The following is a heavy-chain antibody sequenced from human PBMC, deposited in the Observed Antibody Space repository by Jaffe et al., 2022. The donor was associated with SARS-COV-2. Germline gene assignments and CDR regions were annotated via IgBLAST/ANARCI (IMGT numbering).Heavy chain of an antibody. CDR3: ARGGRLPVSGTEY. Sequence: QVQLVEFGGGWVQPGRSLRLSCAASGFTFSNYAMHWVRQAPGKGLEWVAVISNDGSNKYYTDSVKGRFSISRDNSRNTVYLQINSLRAEDTGVYYCARGGRLPVSGTEYWGHGTLVTVSS. CDR2: ISNDGSNK. D-gene: IGHD6-19*01. CDR1: GFTFSNYA. V-gene: IGHV3-30*04. J-gene: IGHJ4*01.